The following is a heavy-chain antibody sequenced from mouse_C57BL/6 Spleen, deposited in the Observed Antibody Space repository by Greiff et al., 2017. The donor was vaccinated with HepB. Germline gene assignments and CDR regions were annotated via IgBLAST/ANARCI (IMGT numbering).Heavy chain of an antibody. CDR1: GFTFSSYA. V-gene: IGHV5-4*01. CDR2: ISDGGSYT. D-gene: IGHD2-5*01. CDR3: AREDYSNSYFDY. J-gene: IGHJ2*01. Sequence: EVQLVESGGGLVKPGGSLKLSCAASGFTFSSYAMSWVRQTPEKRLEWVATISDGGSYTYYPDNVKGRFTISRDNAKNNLYLQMSHLKSEDTAMYYCAREDYSNSYFDYWGQGTTLTVSS.